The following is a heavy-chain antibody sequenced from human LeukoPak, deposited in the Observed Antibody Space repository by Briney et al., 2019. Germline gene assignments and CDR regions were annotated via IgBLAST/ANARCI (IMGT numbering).Heavy chain of an antibody. Sequence: SETLSLTCAVYGGSFSGYYGSWIRQPPGKGLEWIGEINHSGSTNYNPSLKSRVTISVDTSKNQFSLKLSSVTAADTAVYYCARKPGYSSSWLNWFDPWGQGNLVTVSS. CDR3: ARKPGYSSSWLNWFDP. J-gene: IGHJ5*02. V-gene: IGHV4-34*01. D-gene: IGHD6-13*01. CDR2: INHSGST. CDR1: GGSFSGYY.